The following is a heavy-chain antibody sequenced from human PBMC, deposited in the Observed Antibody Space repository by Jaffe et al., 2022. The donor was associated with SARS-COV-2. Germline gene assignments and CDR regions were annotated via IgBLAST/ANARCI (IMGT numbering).Heavy chain of an antibody. D-gene: IGHD7-27*01. CDR3: ARDDTHLGAFDI. J-gene: IGHJ3*02. Sequence: QVQLQESGPGLVKPSETLSLTCTVSGGSISSYYWSWIRQPPGKGLEWIGYIYYSGSTNYNPSLKSRVTISVDTSKNQFSLKLSSVTAADTAVYYCARDDTHLGAFDIWGQGTMVTVSS. CDR1: GGSISSYY. V-gene: IGHV4-59*01. CDR2: IYYSGST.